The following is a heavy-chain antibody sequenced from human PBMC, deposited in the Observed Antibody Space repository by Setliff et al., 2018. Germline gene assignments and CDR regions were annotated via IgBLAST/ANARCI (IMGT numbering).Heavy chain of an antibody. Sequence: ASVKVSCKASGNTFTGYYIHWLRQAPGQGLEWMGCINPNSGDTTFAQKFQGRVTITRDTSNSTDDMDLSRLTSDDTAVYYCAREVLSTVVAWDYWGQGTLVTVSS. D-gene: IGHD4-17*01. CDR2: INPNSGDT. CDR3: AREVLSTVVAWDY. CDR1: GNTFTGYY. J-gene: IGHJ4*02. V-gene: IGHV1-2*02.